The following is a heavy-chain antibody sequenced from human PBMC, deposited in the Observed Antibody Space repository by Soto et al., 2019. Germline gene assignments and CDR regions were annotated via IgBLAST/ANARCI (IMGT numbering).Heavy chain of an antibody. CDR2: IKSKTDGGAI. J-gene: IGHJ4*02. D-gene: IGHD1-20*01. CDR3: VADDIGMSPRNYFDY. CDR1: GLSFNYAC. V-gene: IGHV3-15*07. Sequence: GGSLRLSCEVSGLSFNYACMNWFRQAPEKGLEWVGRIKSKTDGGAIEYPAPVRGRFTISRDDSKDTLYLQMNSLKTEDTAVYYCVADDIGMSPRNYFDYWGQGTLVTSPQ.